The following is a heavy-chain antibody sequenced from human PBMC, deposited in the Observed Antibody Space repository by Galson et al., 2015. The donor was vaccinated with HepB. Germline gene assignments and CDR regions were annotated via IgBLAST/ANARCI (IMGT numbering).Heavy chain of an antibody. D-gene: IGHD3-16*01. V-gene: IGHV4-59*01. CDR1: GGSISSYY. CDR3: ARGGDI. Sequence: ETLSLTCTVSGGSISSYYWSWIRQPPGKGLEWIGYIYYSGSTNYNPSLKSRVTISVDTSKNQFSLKLSSVTAEDTAVYYCARGGDIWGQGTMVTVSS. J-gene: IGHJ3*02. CDR2: IYYSGST.